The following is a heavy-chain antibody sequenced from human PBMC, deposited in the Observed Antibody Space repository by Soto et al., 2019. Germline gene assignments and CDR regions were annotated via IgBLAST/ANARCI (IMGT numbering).Heavy chain of an antibody. J-gene: IGHJ6*02. CDR1: GFTFSSYW. CDR2: IRSKANSYAT. V-gene: IGHV3-73*01. D-gene: IGHD2-15*01. Sequence: GGSLRLSCAASGFTFSSYWMHWVRQAPGKGLEWVGRIRSKANSYATAYAASVKGRFTISRDDSKNTAYLQMNSLKTEDTAVYYCTRLGGVVVVAAVLEGYYGMDVWGQGTTVTVSS. CDR3: TRLGGVVVVAAVLEGYYGMDV.